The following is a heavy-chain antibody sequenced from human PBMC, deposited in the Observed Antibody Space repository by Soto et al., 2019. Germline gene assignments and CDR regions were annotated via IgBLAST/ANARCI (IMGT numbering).Heavy chain of an antibody. Sequence: ASVKVSCKVSGYTLTELSMHWVRQAPGKGLEWMGGFDPEDGETIYAQKFQGRVTMTEDTSTDTAYMELSSLRSEDTAVYYCAALWFGELLFAFDIWGQGTMVTVSS. CDR3: AALWFGELLFAFDI. V-gene: IGHV1-24*01. CDR2: FDPEDGET. D-gene: IGHD3-10*01. CDR1: GYTLTELS. J-gene: IGHJ3*02.